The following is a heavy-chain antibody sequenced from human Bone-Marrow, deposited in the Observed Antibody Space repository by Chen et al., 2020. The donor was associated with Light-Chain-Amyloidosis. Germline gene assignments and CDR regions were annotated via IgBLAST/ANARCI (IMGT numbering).Heavy chain of an antibody. CDR3: VREVYDYNYGASYYYYSMDV. V-gene: IGHV3-21*02. CDR2: IRKSSSYI. J-gene: IGHJ6*02. CDR1: GFTFGRHS. Sequence: EVQLVESGGGLVKPGGSLRLSCAASGFTFGRHSMHWVRQAPGKGLEVVSSIRKSSSYIHYADSMKGRFTISRDNAKNALFLQMNSLRAEDTAVYYCVREVYDYNYGASYYYYSMDVWGQGTTVTVSS. D-gene: IGHD5-18*01.